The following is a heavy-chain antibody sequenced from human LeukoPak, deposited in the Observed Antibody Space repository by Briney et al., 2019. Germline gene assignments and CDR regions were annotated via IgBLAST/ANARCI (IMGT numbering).Heavy chain of an antibody. D-gene: IGHD4-17*01. CDR1: GGSVSSSSYY. J-gene: IGHJ6*03. CDR2: IYYSGST. V-gene: IGHV4-39*07. Sequence: SETLSLTCTVSGGSVSSSSYYWGWIRQPPGKGLEWIGSIYYSGSTYYNPSLKSRVTISVDTSKNQFSLKLSSVTAADTAVYYCARVPTTVDNYYMDVWGKGTTVTVSS. CDR3: ARVPTTVDNYYMDV.